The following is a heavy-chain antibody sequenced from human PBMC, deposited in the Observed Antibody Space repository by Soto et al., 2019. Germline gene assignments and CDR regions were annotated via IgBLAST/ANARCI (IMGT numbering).Heavy chain of an antibody. CDR1: GYTFTSYG. V-gene: IGHV1-18*04. CDR3: ARDRGEAIFGVVIPNWFDP. D-gene: IGHD3-3*01. J-gene: IGHJ5*02. Sequence: QVQLVQSGAEVKKPGASVKVSCTASGYTFTSYGISWVRQAPGQGLEWMGWISAYNGNTNYAQKLQGRVTMTTDTSTSTAYMELRSLRSDDTAVYYCARDRGEAIFGVVIPNWFDPWGQGTLVTVSS. CDR2: ISAYNGNT.